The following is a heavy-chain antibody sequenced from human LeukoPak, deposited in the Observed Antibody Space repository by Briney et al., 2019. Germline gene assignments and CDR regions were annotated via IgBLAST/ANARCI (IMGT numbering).Heavy chain of an antibody. Sequence: SSYYWGWIRQPPGKGLDWVSAISGSGGSTYYADSVKGRFTISRDNSKNTLYLQMNSLRAEDTAVYYCAKDLEYYDSSGRALYYFDYWGQGTLVTVSS. CDR1: SSYY. V-gene: IGHV3-23*01. CDR2: ISGSGGST. J-gene: IGHJ4*02. CDR3: AKDLEYYDSSGRALYYFDY. D-gene: IGHD3-22*01.